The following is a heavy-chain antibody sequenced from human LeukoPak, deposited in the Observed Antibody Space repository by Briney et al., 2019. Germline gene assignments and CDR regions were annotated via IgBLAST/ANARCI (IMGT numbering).Heavy chain of an antibody. D-gene: IGHD3-10*01. Sequence: GGSLRLSCAASGFTFSSYGMHWVRQAPGKGLEWVAVIWYDGSNKYYADSVKGRFTISRDNSKNTLYLQMNSLRAEDTAVYYCAKDKYYYGSGTYYPDLTFDYWAREPWSPSPQ. V-gene: IGHV3-33*06. CDR2: IWYDGSNK. CDR1: GFTFSSYG. CDR3: AKDKYYYGSGTYYPDLTFDY. J-gene: IGHJ4*02.